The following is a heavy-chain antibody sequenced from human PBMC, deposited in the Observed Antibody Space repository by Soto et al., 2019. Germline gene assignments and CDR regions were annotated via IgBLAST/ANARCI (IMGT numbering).Heavy chain of an antibody. CDR1: GFTFSSYA. CDR2: ISGSGGST. D-gene: IGHD2-2*01. V-gene: IGHV3-23*01. CDR3: AKDLLMGCSSTSCPYYFDY. Sequence: GESLKISCAASGFTFSSYAMSWVRQAPGKGLEWVSAISGSGGSTYYADSVKGRFTISRDNSKNTLYPQMNSLRAEDTAVYYCAKDLLMGCSSTSCPYYFDYWGQGTLVTVSS. J-gene: IGHJ4*02.